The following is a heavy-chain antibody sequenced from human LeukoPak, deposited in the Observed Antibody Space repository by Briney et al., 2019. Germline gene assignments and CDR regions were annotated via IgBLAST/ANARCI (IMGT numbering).Heavy chain of an antibody. V-gene: IGHV4-34*01. CDR3: ARGDGTMVRGPLRRYYYGMDV. CDR2: INHSGST. D-gene: IGHD3-10*01. Sequence: SETLSLTCAVYGGSFSGYYWSWIRQPPGKGLDGMGEINHSGSTNYNPSLKSRVTISVDTSKNQFSLKLSSVTAADTAVYYCARGDGTMVRGPLRRYYYGMDVWGQGTTVTVSS. J-gene: IGHJ6*02. CDR1: GGSFSGYY.